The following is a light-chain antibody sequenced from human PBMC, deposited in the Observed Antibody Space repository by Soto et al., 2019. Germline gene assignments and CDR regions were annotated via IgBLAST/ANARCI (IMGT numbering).Light chain of an antibody. V-gene: IGLV4-60*02. CDR2: LEGSGSY. Sequence: QSVLTQSSSASASLGSSVKLICTLSSGHSSYIIAWHQQQPGKAPRYLMKLEGSGSYNKGSGVPDRFSGSSSAADRYLTISNLQFEDEADYYCETWDSNTRVFGAGTKLTVL. CDR1: SGHSSYI. J-gene: IGLJ3*02. CDR3: ETWDSNTRV.